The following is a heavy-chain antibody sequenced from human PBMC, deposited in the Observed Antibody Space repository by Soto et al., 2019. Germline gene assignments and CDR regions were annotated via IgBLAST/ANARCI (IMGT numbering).Heavy chain of an antibody. D-gene: IGHD3-22*01. CDR2: VYYTGTT. J-gene: IGHJ2*01. Sequence: SETLSLTCTVSGASVNNTDYYWSWIRQTPGKGLEWIGYVYYTGTTNYIPSLKSRLSISIDKSKNQFTLKLTSVTAADTATYYMYRSSNSYDKWYFDLWGRGTLVTVSS. V-gene: IGHV4-30-4*01. CDR1: GASVNNTDYY. CDR3: YRSSNSYDKWYFDL.